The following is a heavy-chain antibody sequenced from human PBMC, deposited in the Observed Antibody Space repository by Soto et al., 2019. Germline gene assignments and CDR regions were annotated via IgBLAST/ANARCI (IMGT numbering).Heavy chain of an antibody. CDR1: GGSISSGGYS. V-gene: IGHV4-30-2*01. J-gene: IGHJ4*02. CDR2: IYHSGST. D-gene: IGHD3-22*01. CDR3: ARVSGYYDSSGYPSYYFDY. Sequence: QLQLQESGSGLVKPSQTLSLTCAVSGGSISSGGYSWSWIRQPPGKGLEWIGYIYHSGSTYYNPSLKSRVTISVDRSKNQFSLKLSSVTAADTAVYYCARVSGYYDSSGYPSYYFDYWGQGTLLTVSS.